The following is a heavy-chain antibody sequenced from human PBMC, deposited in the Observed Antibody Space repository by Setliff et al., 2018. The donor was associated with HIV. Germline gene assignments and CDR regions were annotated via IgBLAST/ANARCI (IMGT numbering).Heavy chain of an antibody. Sequence: EASVKVSCKASGYSFINYGISWVRQAPGQGLEWMGWISAYTGHTDYAPRVLGRVTLTTDTSTSTAYMELRRLSSDDTAVYFCARARLQGIVTAVGPRDNCLDPWATEPGSPSPQ. CDR3: ARARLQGIVTAVGPRDNCLDP. CDR1: GYSFINYG. D-gene: IGHD3-9*01. V-gene: IGHV1-18*01. J-gene: IGHJ5*02. CDR2: ISAYTGHT.